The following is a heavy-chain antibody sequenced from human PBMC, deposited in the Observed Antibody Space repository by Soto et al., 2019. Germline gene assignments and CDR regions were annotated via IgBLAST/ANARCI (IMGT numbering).Heavy chain of an antibody. CDR1: GGTFSSYA. V-gene: IGHV1-69*01. J-gene: IGHJ6*02. CDR2: IIPIFGTA. D-gene: IGHD6-13*01. Sequence: QVQLVQSGAEVKKPGSSVKVSCKASGGTFSSYAISWVRQAPGQGLEWMGGIIPIFGTANYAQKFQGRVKITADESTSTAYMELSSLRSEDKAVYYCARGPGVRSSSWADYYYDGMDVWGQGTTVTVSS. CDR3: ARGPGVRSSSWADYYYDGMDV.